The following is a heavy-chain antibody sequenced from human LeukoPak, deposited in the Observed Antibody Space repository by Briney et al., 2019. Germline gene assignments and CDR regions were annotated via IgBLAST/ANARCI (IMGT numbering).Heavy chain of an antibody. J-gene: IGHJ4*02. V-gene: IGHV4-30-4*08. D-gene: IGHD5-24*01. CDR2: IYYSGST. CDR3: ARAVWSEMATILDY. CDR1: GGSISSGDYY. Sequence: SQTLSLTCTVSGGSISSGDYYWSGIRQPPGKGLEWIGYIYYSGSTYYNPSLKSRVTISVDTSKNQFSLKLSSVTAADTAVYYCARAVWSEMATILDYWGQGTLVTVSS.